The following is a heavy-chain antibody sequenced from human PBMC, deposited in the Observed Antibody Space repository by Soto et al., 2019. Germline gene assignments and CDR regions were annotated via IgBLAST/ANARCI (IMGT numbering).Heavy chain of an antibody. D-gene: IGHD6-25*01. J-gene: IGHJ4*02. CDR1: GYTFTTYF. CDR2: IFPASGGT. CDR3: AREWQRGTDY. V-gene: IGHV1-2*02. Sequence: QVQLVQSGAEVVNPGASVKVSCKASGYTFTTYFLPWVRQAPGQGLEWLGWIFPASGGTNYAQKFQGRVTMTRDTSINTAYMELSRLTSDDTGVYYCAREWQRGTDYWGQGALITVSS.